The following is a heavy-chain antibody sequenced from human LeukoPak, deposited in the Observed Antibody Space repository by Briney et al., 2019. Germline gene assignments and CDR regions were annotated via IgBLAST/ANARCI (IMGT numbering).Heavy chain of an antibody. CDR3: ARRRDYWVIDY. D-gene: IGHD2-8*02. CDR2: INHSERT. V-gene: IGHV4-34*01. Sequence: SETLSLTCAVYGGSFSASHWTWIRQPPGKGLEWIGEINHSERTNYNPSLKSRVIISVDTSKNQFSLKLSSVTAADTAVYYCARRRDYWVIDYWGQGTLVTVSS. CDR1: GGSFSASH. J-gene: IGHJ4*02.